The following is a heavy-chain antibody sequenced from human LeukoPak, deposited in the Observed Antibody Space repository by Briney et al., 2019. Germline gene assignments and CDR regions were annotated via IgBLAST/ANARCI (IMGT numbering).Heavy chain of an antibody. CDR1: GYTLTELS. CDR2: FDPEDGET. Sequence: EASVKVSCKVSGYTLTELSMHWVRQAPGKGLEWMGGFDPEDGETIYAQKFQGRVTMTEDTSTDTAYMELSSLRSEDTAVYYCARDTEYSYGWSPANNFFDYWGQGTLVTVSS. V-gene: IGHV1-24*01. CDR3: ARDTEYSYGWSPANNFFDY. D-gene: IGHD5-18*01. J-gene: IGHJ4*02.